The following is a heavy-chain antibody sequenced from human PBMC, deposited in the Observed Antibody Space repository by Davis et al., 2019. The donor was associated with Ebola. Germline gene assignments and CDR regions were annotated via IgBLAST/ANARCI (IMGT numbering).Heavy chain of an antibody. CDR2: TYYSSKWYN. D-gene: IGHD5-18*01. J-gene: IGHJ6*02. CDR3: ARGWLRGGMDV. Sequence: PSETLSLTCAISGDSVSSGGWNWIRQSPSRGLEWLGRTYYSSKWYNDYAVSVKSRMTINPDTSKNQFSLQLTSVTPEDTALYYCARGWLRGGMDVWGEGTTVTV. CDR1: GDSVSSGG. V-gene: IGHV6-1*01.